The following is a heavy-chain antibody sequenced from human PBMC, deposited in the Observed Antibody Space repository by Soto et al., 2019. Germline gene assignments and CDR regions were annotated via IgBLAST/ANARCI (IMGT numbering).Heavy chain of an antibody. CDR3: ARFIAVAGTGYYYYYGMDV. J-gene: IGHJ6*02. CDR1: GYTFTSYG. Sequence: ASVKVSFKASGYTFTSYGISWVRQAPGQGLEWMGWISAYNGNTNYAQKLQGRVTMTTDTSTSTAYMELRSLRSDDTAVYYCARFIAVAGTGYYYYYGMDVWGQGTTVTVSS. CDR2: ISAYNGNT. D-gene: IGHD6-19*01. V-gene: IGHV1-18*01.